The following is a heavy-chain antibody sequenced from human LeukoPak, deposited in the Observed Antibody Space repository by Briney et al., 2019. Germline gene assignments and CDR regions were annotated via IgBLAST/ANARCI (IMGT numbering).Heavy chain of an antibody. V-gene: IGHV3-23*01. CDR3: AKAYSSGWQEPADY. J-gene: IGHJ4*02. CDR1: GFTFSSYA. D-gene: IGHD6-19*01. CDR2: ISGSGGST. Sequence: GGSLRLSCAASGFTFSSYAMSWVRQAPGKGLEWVSAISGSGGSTYHADSVKGRFTISRDNSKNTLYLQMNSLRAEDTAVYYCAKAYSSGWQEPADYWGQGTLVTVSS.